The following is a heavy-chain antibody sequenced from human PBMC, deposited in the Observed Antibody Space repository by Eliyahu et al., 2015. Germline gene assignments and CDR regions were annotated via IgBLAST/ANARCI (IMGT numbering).Heavy chain of an antibody. CDR3: ARAGGDCSGGSCHFDY. CDR2: IYYSGST. D-gene: IGHD2-15*01. CDR1: XXSVSXGSYY. V-gene: IGHV4-61*01. J-gene: IGHJ4*02. Sequence: VQLQESXPGLVKPSETLSLTCXVSXXSVSXGSYYWSWIRQPPGKGLEWIGYIYYSGSTNYNPSLKSRVTISVDTSKNQFSLKLSSVTAADTAVYYCARAGGDCSGGSCHFDYWGQGTLVTVSS.